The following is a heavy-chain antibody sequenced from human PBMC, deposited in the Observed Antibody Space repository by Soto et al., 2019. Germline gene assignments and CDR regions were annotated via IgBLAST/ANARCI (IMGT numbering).Heavy chain of an antibody. V-gene: IGHV1-18*01. D-gene: IGHD6-13*01. J-gene: IGHJ5*01. CDR1: GYTFTSYG. Sequence: ASVKVSCKASGYTFTSYGISWVRQAPGQGLEWMGWISAYNGNTNYAQKLQGRVTMTTDTSTSTAYMELRSLRSDDTAVYYCAREPFRYSSLSSWFHSWCQGPLVTVSS. CDR3: AREPFRYSSLSSWFHS. CDR2: ISAYNGNT.